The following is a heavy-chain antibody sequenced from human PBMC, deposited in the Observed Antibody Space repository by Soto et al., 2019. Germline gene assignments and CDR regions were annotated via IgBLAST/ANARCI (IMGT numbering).Heavy chain of an antibody. V-gene: IGHV4-59*01. Sequence: SETLSLTCTVSGGSISSYYWSWIRQPPGKGLEWIGYIYYSGSTNYNPALKSRVTISVDTSKNQSSLKLSSVKAADTAVYSCARSAGWNRHWFDPWGQGTLVTVYS. CDR1: GGSISSYY. D-gene: IGHD1-1*01. CDR2: IYYSGST. CDR3: ARSAGWNRHWFDP. J-gene: IGHJ5*02.